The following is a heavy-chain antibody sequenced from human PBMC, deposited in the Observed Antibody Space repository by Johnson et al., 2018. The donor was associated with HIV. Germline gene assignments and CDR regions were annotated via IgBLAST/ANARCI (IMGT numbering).Heavy chain of an antibody. CDR1: GFTFSDYY. J-gene: IGHJ3*02. V-gene: IGHV3-11*04. Sequence: QMQLVESGGGLVKPGGSLRLSCAASGFTFSDYYMSWIRQAPGKGLEWVSYISNSGETVFYADSVKGRFTVSRDNTKNSLFLQIDTLRAEDTAVYYCARDSRAWGGDDVGYGLEIWGQGTMVIVSS. CDR2: ISNSGETV. CDR3: ARDSRAWGGDDVGYGLEI. D-gene: IGHD4-17*01.